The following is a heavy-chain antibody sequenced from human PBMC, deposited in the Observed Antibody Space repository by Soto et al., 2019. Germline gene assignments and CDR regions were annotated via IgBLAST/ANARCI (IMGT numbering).Heavy chain of an antibody. D-gene: IGHD3-22*01. CDR3: ANLGDSSPYYESDH. CDR2: IGASGGPT. Sequence: EVQLLVSGGGLAQPGGSLRLSCAASGFTFSNYGMSWVRQAPGKGLEWVSVIGASGGPTYHAVSVKGRFTISRDNFKNTLYLQMDSLRPKDTPVYYWANLGDSSPYYESDHGGQGTLVTVSS. CDR1: GFTFSNYG. V-gene: IGHV3-23*01. J-gene: IGHJ4*02.